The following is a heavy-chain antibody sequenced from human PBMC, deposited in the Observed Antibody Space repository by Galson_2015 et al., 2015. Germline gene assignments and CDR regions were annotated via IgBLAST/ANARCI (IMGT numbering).Heavy chain of an antibody. CDR2: ISSSSSYI. CDR3: ARENYDSSGCPIYYFDY. Sequence: SLRLSCAASGFTFSSYSMNWVRQAPGKGLEWVSSISSSSSYINYADSVKGRFTISRDNAKNSLYLQMNSLRAEDTAVYYCARENYDSSGCPIYYFDYWGQGTLVTVSS. CDR1: GFTFSSYS. J-gene: IGHJ4*02. D-gene: IGHD3-22*01. V-gene: IGHV3-21*01.